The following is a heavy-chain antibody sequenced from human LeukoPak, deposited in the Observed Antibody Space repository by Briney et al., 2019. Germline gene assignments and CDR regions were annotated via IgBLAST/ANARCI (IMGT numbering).Heavy chain of an antibody. Sequence: SETLSLTCTVSGGSISSYYWSWIRQPPGKGLEWIGYIYYSGSTNYNPSLKSRVTISVDTSKNQFSLKLSSVTAADTAVYYCARLVGPVLPRLRYFDYWGQGALVTVSS. J-gene: IGHJ4*02. V-gene: IGHV4-59*12. CDR3: ARLVGPVLPRLRYFDY. CDR2: IYYSGST. D-gene: IGHD3-10*01. CDR1: GGSISSYY.